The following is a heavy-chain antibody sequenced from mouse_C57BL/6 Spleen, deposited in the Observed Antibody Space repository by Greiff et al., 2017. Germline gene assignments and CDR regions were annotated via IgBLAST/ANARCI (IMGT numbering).Heavy chain of an antibody. CDR1: GFSLTSYG. Sequence: QVQLKESGPGLVQPSQSLSITCTVSGFSLTSYGVHWVRQSPGKGLEWLGVIWSGGSTDYNAAFISRLSISKDNSKSQVFFKMNSLQADDTAIYYCARLIYYDYDGDYYAMDYWGQGTSVTVSS. D-gene: IGHD2-4*01. V-gene: IGHV2-2*01. CDR3: ARLIYYDYDGDYYAMDY. CDR2: IWSGGST. J-gene: IGHJ4*01.